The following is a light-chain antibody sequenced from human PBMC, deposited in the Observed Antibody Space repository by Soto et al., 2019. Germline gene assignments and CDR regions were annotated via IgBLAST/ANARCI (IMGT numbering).Light chain of an antibody. Sequence: EIVLTQSPGTLSLSPGERATLYCRASQSVSSSYLVWYQQKPGQAPRLLIYGASSRATGIPDRFSGSGSGTDFTLTITRLEAEDFAVYYCQQYGTSPRTFGQGTKLEIK. J-gene: IGKJ2*01. CDR3: QQYGTSPRT. CDR2: GAS. V-gene: IGKV3-20*01. CDR1: QSVSSSY.